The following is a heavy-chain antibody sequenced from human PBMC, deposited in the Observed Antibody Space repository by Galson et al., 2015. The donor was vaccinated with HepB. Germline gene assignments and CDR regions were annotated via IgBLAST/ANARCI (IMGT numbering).Heavy chain of an antibody. CDR1: GFTFSRYA. CDR3: AEVGRPYDNDSSGFYDY. CDR2: IRTTGGSE. Sequence: SLRLSCAASGFTFSRYAMNWVRQAPGKGLEWVSLIRTTGGSEYYADSVKGRFTISSDNSKNTLYLQMNSLRAEDTAVYYSAEVGRPYDNDSSGFYDYWGQGTLVTVSS. V-gene: IGHV3-23*01. D-gene: IGHD3-22*01. J-gene: IGHJ4*02.